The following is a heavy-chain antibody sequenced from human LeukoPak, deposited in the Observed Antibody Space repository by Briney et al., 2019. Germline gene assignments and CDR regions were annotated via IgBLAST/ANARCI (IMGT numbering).Heavy chain of an antibody. J-gene: IGHJ4*02. CDR2: IIPIFGTT. CDR1: GGTFSSYA. CDR3: ARGDTAMVHFDY. D-gene: IGHD5-18*01. V-gene: IGHV1-69*01. Sequence: SVKVSCKASGGTFSSYAISWVRQALGQGLEWMGGIIPIFGTTNYAQKFQGRVTITADESTSTAYMELSSLRSEDTAVYYCARGDTAMVHFDYWGQGTLVTVSS.